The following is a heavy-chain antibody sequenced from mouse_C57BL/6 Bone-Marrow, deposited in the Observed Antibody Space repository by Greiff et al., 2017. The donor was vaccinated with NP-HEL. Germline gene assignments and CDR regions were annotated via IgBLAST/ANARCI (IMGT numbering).Heavy chain of an antibody. D-gene: IGHD4-1*01. J-gene: IGHJ1*03. Sequence: VQLQQSGAELVRPGASVTLSCKASGYTFTDYEMHWVKQTPVLGLEWIGSIDPETGGTAYNQKFKGKAILTADKSSITAYLELRSLTSEDSAVYYCTRGRLGRRYWYFDVWGTGTTVTVSS. CDR3: TRGRLGRRYWYFDV. CDR1: GYTFTDYE. CDR2: IDPETGGT. V-gene: IGHV1-15*01.